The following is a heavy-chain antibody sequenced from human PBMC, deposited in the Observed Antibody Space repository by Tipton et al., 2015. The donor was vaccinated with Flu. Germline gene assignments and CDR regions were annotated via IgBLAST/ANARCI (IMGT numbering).Heavy chain of an antibody. CDR1: GGSFTDYY. CDR2: IHHSGNT. D-gene: IGHD3-16*01. V-gene: IGHV4-34*01. CDR3: ARRAGYLWEMEY. J-gene: IGHJ4*02. Sequence: TLSLTCAVYGGSFTDYYWSWIRQPPGKELEWIGEIHHSGNTKYNPSLKSRVTISVDTSKNQFSLKVNSVTAADTAVYYCARRAGYLWEMEYGGQGTLVTVSS.